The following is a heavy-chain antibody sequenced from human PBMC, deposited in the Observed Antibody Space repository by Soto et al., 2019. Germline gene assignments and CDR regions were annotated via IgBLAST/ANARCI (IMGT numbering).Heavy chain of an antibody. Sequence: EVQLVESGGGLVQPGRSLRLSCAASGFTFDDYAMHWVRQAPGKGLEWVSGISWNSGSIGYADSVKGRFTISRDNAKNSLYLQMNSLRAEDTALYYCAKGSSIVAINWFDPWGQGTLVTVSS. D-gene: IGHD6-6*01. CDR3: AKGSSIVAINWFDP. V-gene: IGHV3-9*01. CDR2: ISWNSGSI. J-gene: IGHJ5*02. CDR1: GFTFDDYA.